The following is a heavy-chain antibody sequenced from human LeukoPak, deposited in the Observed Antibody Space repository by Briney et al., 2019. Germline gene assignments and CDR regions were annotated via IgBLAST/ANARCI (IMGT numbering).Heavy chain of an antibody. J-gene: IGHJ4*02. CDR3: AKSGLNRFDY. V-gene: IGHV3-23*01. CDR2: ISPSGDIT. D-gene: IGHD2-15*01. CDR1: GFTFSNHG. Sequence: PGGSLRLSCAAPGFTFSNHGMNWVRQAPGKGLEWVSGISPSGDITYYADSVKGRFTISRDNSKNTLYLQMNSLRAEDTAVYYCAKSGLNRFDYWGQGTLVTVSS.